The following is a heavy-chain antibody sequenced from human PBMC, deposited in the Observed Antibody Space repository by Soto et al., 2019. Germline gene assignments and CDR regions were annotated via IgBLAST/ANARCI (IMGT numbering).Heavy chain of an antibody. CDR3: ARVLFPYTFDY. CDR1: GGSISSSSYY. J-gene: IGHJ4*02. Sequence: SETLSLTCTVSGGSISSSSYYWGWIRQPPGKGLEWIGSIYYSGSTYYNPSLKSRVTISVDTSKNQFSLKLSSVTAADTAVYYCARVLFPYTFDYWGQGTLVTVSS. CDR2: IYYSGST. D-gene: IGHD2-15*01. V-gene: IGHV4-39*01.